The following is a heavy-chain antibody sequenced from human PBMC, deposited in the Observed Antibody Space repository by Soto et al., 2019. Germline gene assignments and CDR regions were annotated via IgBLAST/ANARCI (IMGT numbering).Heavy chain of an antibody. D-gene: IGHD3-10*01. CDR3: ARGEELWFGETNPYFDY. V-gene: IGHV4-39*07. CDR2: VYYRGNA. J-gene: IGHJ4*02. CDR1: DDSINSDKYY. Sequence: SETLSLTCSVSDDSINSDKYYWGWIRQPPGKGLEWIGSVYYRGNAYYNPSLKSRVTISVDTSKNQFSLKLSSVTAADTAVYYCARGEELWFGETNPYFDYWGQGTLVTVYS.